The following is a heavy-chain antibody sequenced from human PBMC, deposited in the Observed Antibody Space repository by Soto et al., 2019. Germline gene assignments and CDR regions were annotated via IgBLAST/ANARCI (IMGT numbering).Heavy chain of an antibody. D-gene: IGHD3-10*01. J-gene: IGHJ4*02. V-gene: IGHV1-3*01. CDR2: INAGNGKT. CDR3: ARDFSWFGELIASDY. Sequence: QVQLVQSGAEVKKPGASVKVSCKASGYTFTSYAMHWVRQAPGQRLEWMGWINAGNGKTKYSQKFQGRVTITRDTSASTAYMVLSSLRSEDTAVYYCARDFSWFGELIASDYWGQGTLVTVSS. CDR1: GYTFTSYA.